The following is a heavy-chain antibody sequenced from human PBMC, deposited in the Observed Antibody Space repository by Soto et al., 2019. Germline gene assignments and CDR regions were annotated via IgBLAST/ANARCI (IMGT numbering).Heavy chain of an antibody. CDR1: GGTFSSYT. J-gene: IGHJ4*02. V-gene: IGHV1-69*13. CDR2: IIPIFGTA. CDR3: ARVQQLVRTVDY. Sequence: SVKVSCKASGGTFSSYTISWVRQAPGQGLEWMGGIIPIFGTANYAQKFQGRVTITADESTSTAYMDLSSLISEDTAMYYCARVQQLVRTVDYWGQGTLVTVSS. D-gene: IGHD6-6*01.